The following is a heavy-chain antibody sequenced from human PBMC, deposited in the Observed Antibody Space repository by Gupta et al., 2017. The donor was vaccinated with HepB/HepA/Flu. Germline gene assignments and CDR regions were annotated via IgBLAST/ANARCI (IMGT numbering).Heavy chain of an antibody. Sequence: EAQLVESGGGLVQPGGSLRPCCAASGFTVSSNYMSWVRQAPGKGLEWVSVIYSGGSTYYADSVKGRFTISRHNSKNTLYLQMNSLRAEDTAVYYCARDVGTAVDYWGQGTLVTVSS. J-gene: IGHJ4*02. D-gene: IGHD6-13*01. CDR1: GFTVSSNY. CDR3: ARDVGTAVDY. CDR2: IYSGGST. V-gene: IGHV3-53*04.